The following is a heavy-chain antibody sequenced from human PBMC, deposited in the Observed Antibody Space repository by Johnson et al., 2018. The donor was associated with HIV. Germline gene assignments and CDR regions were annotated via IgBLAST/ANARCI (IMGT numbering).Heavy chain of an antibody. CDR3: ARDREVGARSGAFDI. CDR2: ISSDGSNK. Sequence: QVQLVESGGGVVQPGRSLRLSCAASGFTFSSYGMHWVRQAPGKGLEWVAVISSDGSNKYYADSVKGRFTISRDNSKNTLYLQMNSLRAEDTALYYCARDREVGARSGAFDIWGQGTMVTVSS. CDR1: GFTFSSYG. D-gene: IGHD1-26*01. V-gene: IGHV3-30*03. J-gene: IGHJ3*02.